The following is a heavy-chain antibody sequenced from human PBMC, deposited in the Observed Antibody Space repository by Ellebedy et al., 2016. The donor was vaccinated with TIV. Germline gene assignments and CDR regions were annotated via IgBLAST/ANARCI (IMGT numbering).Heavy chain of an antibody. J-gene: IGHJ6*02. D-gene: IGHD3-22*01. Sequence: MPSETLSLTCTLSGAAMSSYEWSGIRQLAGKGLEWIGRIYTSESTNYNPSLKSRVTMSLDTSKSQFSLRLSSVTAADTAVYYCAVHSRSFAAMDVWGQGTTVTVSS. CDR2: IYTSEST. CDR1: GAAMSSYE. V-gene: IGHV4-4*07. CDR3: AVHSRSFAAMDV.